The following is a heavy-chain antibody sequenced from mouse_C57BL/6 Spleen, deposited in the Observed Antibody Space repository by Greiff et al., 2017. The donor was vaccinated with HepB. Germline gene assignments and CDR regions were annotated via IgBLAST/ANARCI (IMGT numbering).Heavy chain of an antibody. Sequence: EVQLQESEGGLVQPGSSMKLSCTASGFTFSDYYMAWVRQVPEKGLEWVANINYDGSSTYYLDSLKSRFIISRDNAKNILYLQMSSLKSEDTATYYCAKDDGYSLGAMDYWGQGTSVTVSS. J-gene: IGHJ4*01. D-gene: IGHD2-3*01. CDR3: AKDDGYSLGAMDY. CDR1: GFTFSDYY. V-gene: IGHV5-16*01. CDR2: INYDGSST.